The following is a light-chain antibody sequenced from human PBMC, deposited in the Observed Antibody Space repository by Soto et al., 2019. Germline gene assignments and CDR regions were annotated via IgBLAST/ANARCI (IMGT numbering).Light chain of an antibody. CDR3: RQYVSYPVT. J-gene: IGKJ4*01. CDR2: KAS. CDR1: QSISNS. Sequence: DIQMTQSPSTLSASVGDRVTITCRASQSISNSLAWYQQKPGKAPNLLTYKASSLESGVPSRFSGSGSGTEFTLTISSLQPDDFAPYYCRQYVSYPVTFGGGTKVEMK. V-gene: IGKV1-5*03.